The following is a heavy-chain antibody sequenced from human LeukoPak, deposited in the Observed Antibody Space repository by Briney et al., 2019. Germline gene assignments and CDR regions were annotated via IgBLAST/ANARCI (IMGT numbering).Heavy chain of an antibody. CDR1: EFTFSSYN. J-gene: IGHJ3*02. CDR3: AKPNYYDSSGPASDAFDI. CDR2: IRYDGSNK. Sequence: PGGSLRLSCAASEFTFSSYNMNWVRQAPGTGLEWVAFIRYDGSNKYYADSVKGRFTISRDNSKNTLYLQMNSLRAEDTAVYYCAKPNYYDSSGPASDAFDIWGQGTMVTVSS. D-gene: IGHD3-22*01. V-gene: IGHV3-30*02.